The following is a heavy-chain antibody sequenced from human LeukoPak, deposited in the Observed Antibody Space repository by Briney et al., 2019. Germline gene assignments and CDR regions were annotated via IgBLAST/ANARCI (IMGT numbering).Heavy chain of an antibody. CDR3: ARVGGDYYGSGSYYLS. CDR2: IYYSGST. D-gene: IGHD3-10*01. V-gene: IGHV4-59*01. CDR1: GGSISSYY. Sequence: PSETLSLTCTVSGGSISSYYWSWIRQPPGNGLEWIGYIYYSGSTNYNPSLKSRVTISVDTSKNQFSLKLSSVTAADTAVYYCARVGGDYYGSGSYYLSWGQGTLVTVSS. J-gene: IGHJ4*02.